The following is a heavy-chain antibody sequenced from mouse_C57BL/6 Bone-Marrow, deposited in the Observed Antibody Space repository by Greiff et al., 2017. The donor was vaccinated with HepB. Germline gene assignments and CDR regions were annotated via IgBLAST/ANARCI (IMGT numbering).Heavy chain of an antibody. J-gene: IGHJ2*01. CDR2: IDPSDSYT. CDR3: AVRGGYGNYEAY. V-gene: IGHV1-69*01. CDR1: GYTFTSYW. D-gene: IGHD2-10*02. Sequence: QVQLQQSGAELVMPGASVKLSCKASGYTFTSYWMHWVKQRPGQGLEWIGEIDPSDSYTNYNQKFKGKSTLTVDKSSSTAYMQLSSLTSEDSAVYYCAVRGGYGNYEAYWGQGTTLTVSS.